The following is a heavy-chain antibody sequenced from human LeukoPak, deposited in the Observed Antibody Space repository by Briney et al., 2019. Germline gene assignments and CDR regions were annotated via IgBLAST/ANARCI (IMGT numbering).Heavy chain of an antibody. V-gene: IGHV4-34*01. CDR3: ARRQGIAVAVPYYYGMDV. J-gene: IGHJ6*02. D-gene: IGHD6-19*01. CDR1: GGSFSGYY. CDR2: INHSGST. Sequence: PSETLSLTCAVYGGSFSGYYWSWIRQPPGKGLEWIGEINHSGSTNYNPSLKSRVTISVDTSKNQFSLKLSSVTAADTAVYYCARRQGIAVAVPYYYGMDVWGQGTTVTVSS.